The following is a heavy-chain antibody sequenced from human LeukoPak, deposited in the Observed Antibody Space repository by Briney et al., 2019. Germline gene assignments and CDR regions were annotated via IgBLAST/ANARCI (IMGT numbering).Heavy chain of an antibody. V-gene: IGHV4-39*07. J-gene: IGHJ6*02. CDR1: GGSISSSSYY. CDR2: IYYSGST. Sequence: PSETLSLTCTVSGGSISSSSYYWGWIRQPPGKGLEWIGSIYYSGSTYYNPSLKSRVTISVDTSKNQFSLKLSSVTAADTAVYYCARTDPRHYYGMDVWGQGTTVTVSS. CDR3: ARTDPRHYYGMDV.